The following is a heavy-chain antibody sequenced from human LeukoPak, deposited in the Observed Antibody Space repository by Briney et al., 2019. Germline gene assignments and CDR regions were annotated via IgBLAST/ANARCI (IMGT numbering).Heavy chain of an antibody. J-gene: IGHJ4*02. V-gene: IGHV3-23*01. CDR1: GFTFSRYT. CDR3: AKDGLDGRGYYYFDY. D-gene: IGHD3-22*01. Sequence: GGSLRLSCAASGFTFSRYTMNWVRQAPGKGLEWVSVFSSSGSTHYADSVKGRFTISRDNSKNTLYLQMSSLRAEDTAVYYCAKDGLDGRGYYYFDYWDQGTLVTVSS. CDR2: FSSSGST.